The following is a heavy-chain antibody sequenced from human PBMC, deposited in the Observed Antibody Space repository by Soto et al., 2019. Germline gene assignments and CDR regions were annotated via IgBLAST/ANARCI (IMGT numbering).Heavy chain of an antibody. CDR2: ISGSGGST. CDR3: AKAIITMIVVVPTGGVDY. Sequence: PGGSLRLSCAASGFTFSSCAMSWVRQAPGKGLEWVSAISGSGGSTYYADSAKGRFTISKDNSKNTLYLQMNSLRAEDTAVYYCAKAIITMIVVVPTGGVDYWGQGTLVTVSS. CDR1: GFTFSSCA. J-gene: IGHJ4*02. V-gene: IGHV3-23*01. D-gene: IGHD3-22*01.